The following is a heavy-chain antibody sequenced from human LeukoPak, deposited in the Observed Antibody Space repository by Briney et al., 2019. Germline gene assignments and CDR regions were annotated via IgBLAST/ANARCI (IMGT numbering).Heavy chain of an antibody. J-gene: IGHJ3*02. CDR1: GFTFSNYF. CDR3: ARERQDTVIHSGAFDI. D-gene: IGHD2-21*02. CDR2: IASDGSHT. Sequence: GGSLRLSCAAAGFTFSNYFMHWVRQAPGKGLEWVADIASDGSHTFYVESVKGRFTISRDNSKNTLYLQMNSLGPEDTAVYFCARERQDTVIHSGAFDIWGQGTMVTVSS. V-gene: IGHV3-30-3*01.